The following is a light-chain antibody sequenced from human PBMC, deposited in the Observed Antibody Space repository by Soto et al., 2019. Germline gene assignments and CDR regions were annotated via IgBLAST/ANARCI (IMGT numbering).Light chain of an antibody. CDR1: SSDVGGYNY. Sequence: QSALTQPASVSGSPGQSITISCTGTSSDVGGYNYVSWYQQHPGKAPKLMIYEVNNRPSGVSNRFSGFKSGNTASLTISGLQAEDEADYYCSSYRSSSTLAVFGGGTKLTVL. CDR2: EVN. V-gene: IGLV2-14*01. CDR3: SSYRSSSTLAV. J-gene: IGLJ2*01.